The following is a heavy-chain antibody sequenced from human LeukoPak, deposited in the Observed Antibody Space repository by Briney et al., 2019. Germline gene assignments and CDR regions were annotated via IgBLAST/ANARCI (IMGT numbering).Heavy chain of an antibody. CDR1: GGSISSHHW. D-gene: IGHD1-1*01. CDR2: IYHGGDS. J-gene: IGHJ5*02. CDR3: ARNVGTASLGTNWLDP. V-gene: IGHV4-4*02. Sequence: SETLSLTCAVSGGSISSHHWWSWVRQPPGKGLEWMGVIYHGGDSNYNPSLKSRVTISVDKSKNQLSLKLNSVTSADTAVYYCARNVGTASLGTNWLDPWGQGTLVTVSS.